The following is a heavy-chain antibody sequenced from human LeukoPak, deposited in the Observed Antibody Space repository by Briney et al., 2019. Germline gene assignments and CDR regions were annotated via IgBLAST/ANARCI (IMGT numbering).Heavy chain of an antibody. CDR2: IYYSGST. CDR1: GGSISSGDYY. V-gene: IGHV4-30-4*01. Sequence: PSETLSLTCTVSGGSISSGDYYWSWIRQPPGNGLEWIVYIYYSGSTYYNPSLKSRATISVDTSKNQFSLKLSSVTAADTAVYYCAREGSGSYSFDYWGQGTLVTVSS. D-gene: IGHD3-10*01. CDR3: AREGSGSYSFDY. J-gene: IGHJ4*02.